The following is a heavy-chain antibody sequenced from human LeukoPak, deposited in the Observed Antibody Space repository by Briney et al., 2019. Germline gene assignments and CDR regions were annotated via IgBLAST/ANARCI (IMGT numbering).Heavy chain of an antibody. CDR3: ATTYDSSGYYRDY. Sequence: GGSLRLSCAASGFTFNNYAMSWVRQAPGKGLEWVSAISGSGGSTYYADSVKGRFTISRDNSKNTLYLQMNSLRAEDTAVYYCATTYDSSGYYRDYWGQGTLVTVSS. D-gene: IGHD3-22*01. V-gene: IGHV3-23*01. CDR1: GFTFNNYA. CDR2: ISGSGGST. J-gene: IGHJ4*02.